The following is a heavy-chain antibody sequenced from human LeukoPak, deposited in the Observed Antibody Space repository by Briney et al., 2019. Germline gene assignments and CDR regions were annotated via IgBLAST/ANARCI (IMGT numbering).Heavy chain of an antibody. J-gene: IGHJ4*02. CDR1: GFTISSYS. V-gene: IGHV3-21*01. Sequence: PGGSLRLSCAASGFTISSYSMNWVRQAPGKGLEWDSSISSSSSYIYYADSVKGRFTISRDNAKNSLYLQMNSLRVEDTAVYYCARCTTGRTFGSLREIKRSREIDYWGQGTLVTVSS. D-gene: IGHD1-1*01. CDR2: ISSSSSYI. CDR3: ARCTTGRTFGSLREIKRSREIDY.